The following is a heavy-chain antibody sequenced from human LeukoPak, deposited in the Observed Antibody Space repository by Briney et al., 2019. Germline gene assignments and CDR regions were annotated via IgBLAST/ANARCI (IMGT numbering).Heavy chain of an antibody. V-gene: IGHV3-13*01. CDR1: GFTFSGFD. CDR3: ARGPPRGKYYYMDV. D-gene: IGHD1-1*01. Sequence: GGSLRLSCAASGFTFSGFDMHWVRQPTGQGLEWVSTIGTASDTYYPGSVEGRFTLSRDNAKNSLYLQMNSLTAGDTAVYYCARGPPRGKYYYMDVWGKGTTVTVSS. J-gene: IGHJ6*03. CDR2: IGTASDT.